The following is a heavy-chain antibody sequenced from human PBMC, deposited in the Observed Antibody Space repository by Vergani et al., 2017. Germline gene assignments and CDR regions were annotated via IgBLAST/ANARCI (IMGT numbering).Heavy chain of an antibody. J-gene: IGHJ4*02. CDR3: ARGPRDYGLDY. CDR1: GYTFTGYF. D-gene: IGHD4-17*01. V-gene: IGHV1-2*02. Sequence: QVQLVQSGAEVKKPGASVKVSCKASGYTFTGYFMHWVRQAPGQGLEWMGWINPKSGDALYAQRFHGRVTMTRDTSINTAYMDLSRLSSVTAADTAVYYCARGPRDYGLDYWGQGTLVTVSS. CDR2: INPKSGDA.